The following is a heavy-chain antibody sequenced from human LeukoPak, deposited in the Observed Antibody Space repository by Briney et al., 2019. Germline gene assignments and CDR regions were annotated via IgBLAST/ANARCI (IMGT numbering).Heavy chain of an antibody. J-gene: IGHJ4*02. CDR3: ARERAYTSSNYKPPPLPDY. CDR1: GGSISSDDDY. V-gene: IGHV4-30-4*01. D-gene: IGHD6-13*01. Sequence: SETLSLTCTVSGGSISSDDDYWSWTRQPPGKGLEWIGYIYYSGSTYYNPSLKSRVTISLDTSKIQFSLKLSSVTAADTAVYYCARERAYTSSNYKPPPLPDYGGQGTLVTVSS. CDR2: IYYSGST.